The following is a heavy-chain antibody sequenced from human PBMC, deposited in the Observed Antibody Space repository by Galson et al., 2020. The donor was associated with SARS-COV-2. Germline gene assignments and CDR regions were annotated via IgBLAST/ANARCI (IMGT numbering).Heavy chain of an antibody. CDR1: GGSFRGYF. CDR2: VSHNGGT. CDR3: ARVNEHCTDTKCGGYQGLDV. J-gene: IGHJ6*02. D-gene: IGHD2-21*01. V-gene: IGHV4-34*01. Sequence: SETLSLTCAVYGGSFRGYFWSWIRQSPGKGLEWIGEVSHNGGTSVNPAFKSRLTLSVETSKNQFSLRLTSVTAADTAVYYCARVNEHCTDTKCGGYQGLDVWGQGTPVIVSS.